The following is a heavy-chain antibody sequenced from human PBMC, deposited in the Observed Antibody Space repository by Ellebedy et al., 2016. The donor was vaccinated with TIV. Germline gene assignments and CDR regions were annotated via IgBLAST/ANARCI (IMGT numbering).Heavy chain of an antibody. J-gene: IGHJ4*02. V-gene: IGHV3-11*01. D-gene: IGHD3-10*01. CDR1: GFTFSDYY. CDR2: ISSSGSTI. Sequence: GGSLRLXCAASGFTFSDYYMSWIRQAPGKGLEWVSYISSSGSTIYYVDSVEGRFTISRDNAKNSLYLQMNSLRAEDTAVYYCARDPPGESPIDYWGQGTLVTVSS. CDR3: ARDPPGESPIDY.